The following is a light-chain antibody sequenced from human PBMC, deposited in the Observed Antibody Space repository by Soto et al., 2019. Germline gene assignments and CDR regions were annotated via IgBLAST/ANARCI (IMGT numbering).Light chain of an antibody. CDR3: QQHSHWPPWT. CDR1: QSVTSSY. J-gene: IGKJ1*01. Sequence: PGERATLSCRASQSVTSSYLAWYQQKPGQAPRLLIYGASSRATGIPDRFSGSGSGTDFTLTISRLEPEDFAVYYCQQHSHWPPWTFGQGTRVEIQ. V-gene: IGKV3D-20*02. CDR2: GAS.